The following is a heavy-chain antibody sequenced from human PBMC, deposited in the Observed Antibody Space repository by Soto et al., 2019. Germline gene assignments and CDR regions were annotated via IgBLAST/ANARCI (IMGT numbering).Heavy chain of an antibody. Sequence: PGGSLRLSCAASGFTFSSYGMHWVRQAPGKGLEWVAVIWYDGSNKYYADSVKGRFTISRDNSKNTLYLQMNSLRAEDTAVYYCARDLTGATGAGYWGQGTLVTVSS. J-gene: IGHJ4*02. CDR3: ARDLTGATGAGY. CDR2: IWYDGSNK. CDR1: GFTFSSYG. V-gene: IGHV3-33*01. D-gene: IGHD6-25*01.